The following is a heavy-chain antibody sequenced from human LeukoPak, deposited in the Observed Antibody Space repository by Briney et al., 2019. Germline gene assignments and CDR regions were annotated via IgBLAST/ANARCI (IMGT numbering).Heavy chain of an antibody. CDR2: ISSSSSYI. Sequence: GGSLRLSCAASGFTFSSYSMNWVRQAPGKGLEWVSSISSSSSYIYYADSVKGRFTTSRDNAKNSLYLQMNSLRAGDTAVYYCARDRRSSGYLEKILDYWGQGTLVTVSS. D-gene: IGHD3-22*01. CDR3: ARDRRSSGYLEKILDY. CDR1: GFTFSSYS. J-gene: IGHJ4*02. V-gene: IGHV3-21*01.